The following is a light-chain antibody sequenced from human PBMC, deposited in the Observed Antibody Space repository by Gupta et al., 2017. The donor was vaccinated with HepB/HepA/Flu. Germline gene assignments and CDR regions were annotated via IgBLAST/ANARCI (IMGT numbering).Light chain of an antibody. CDR2: GAS. CDR1: QSVSNN. CDR3: QQYKNWLST. Sequence: EIVMTQSPATLSVSPGERATLSCRTSQSVSNNLAWYQQKPGQAPRLLIYGASTRTTGIPARFSGAGSGTQFTLTISSLQSEDFAVYYCQQYKNWLSTFGQGTRLEIK. V-gene: IGKV3-15*01. J-gene: IGKJ5*01.